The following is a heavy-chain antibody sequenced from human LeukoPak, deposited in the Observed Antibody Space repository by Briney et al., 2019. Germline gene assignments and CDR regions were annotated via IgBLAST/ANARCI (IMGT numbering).Heavy chain of an antibody. CDR2: IYYSGST. D-gene: IGHD3-16*02. V-gene: IGHV4-39*01. CDR1: GGSISSSSYY. CDR3: ARHPLLSLPPRYYYGMDV. Sequence: SETLSLTCTVSGGSISSSSYYWGWIRQPPGKGLEWIGSIYYSGSTYYNPSLKSRVTISVDTSKNQFSLKLSSVTAADTAVCYCARHPLLSLPPRYYYGMDVWGQGTTVTVSS. J-gene: IGHJ6*02.